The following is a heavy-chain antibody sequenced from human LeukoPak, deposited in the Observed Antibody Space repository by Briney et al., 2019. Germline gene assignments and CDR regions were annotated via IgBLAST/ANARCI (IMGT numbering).Heavy chain of an antibody. CDR3: ARGVPFDY. CDR2: IYYSGST. CDR1: GGPIGSSSYY. J-gene: IGHJ4*02. Sequence: PSETLSLTCTVSGGPIGSSSYYWGWIRQPPGKGLEWIGSIYYSGSTNYNPSLKSRVTISVDTSMNQFSLKLSSVTAADAAVYYCARGVPFDYWGQGTLVTVSS. V-gene: IGHV4-39*07. D-gene: IGHD2-2*01.